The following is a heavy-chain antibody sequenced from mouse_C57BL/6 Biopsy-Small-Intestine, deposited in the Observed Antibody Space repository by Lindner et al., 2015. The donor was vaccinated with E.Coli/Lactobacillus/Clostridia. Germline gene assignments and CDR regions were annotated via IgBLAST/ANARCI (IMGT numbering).Heavy chain of an antibody. J-gene: IGHJ3*01. D-gene: IGHD1-1*01. V-gene: IGHV2-9*01. CDR3: AKHISGSPFAY. CDR2: IWAGGST. CDR1: GFSLTSFG. Sequence: VQLQESGPVLVAPSQSLSITCTVSGFSLTSFGVHWVRQSPGKGLEWLGIIWAGGSTNYNSALMSRLSITKDKSKSQVFLKMNSLQTDDTAMYYCAKHISGSPFAYWGQGTLVTVSA.